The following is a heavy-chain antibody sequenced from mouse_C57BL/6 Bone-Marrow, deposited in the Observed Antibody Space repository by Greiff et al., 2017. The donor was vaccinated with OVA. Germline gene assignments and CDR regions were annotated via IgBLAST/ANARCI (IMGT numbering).Heavy chain of an antibody. CDR3: ARKGLPNWYFDV. V-gene: IGHV1-18*01. Sequence: DVQLQESGPELVKPGASVKISCKASGYTFTDYYMDWVKQSHGKSLEWIGDINPNNGGTIYNQKFKGKATLTVDKSSSTAYMALRSLTSEDTAVYYCARKGLPNWYFDVWGTGTTVTVSS. CDR1: GYTFTDYY. D-gene: IGHD5-5*01. CDR2: INPNNGGT. J-gene: IGHJ1*03.